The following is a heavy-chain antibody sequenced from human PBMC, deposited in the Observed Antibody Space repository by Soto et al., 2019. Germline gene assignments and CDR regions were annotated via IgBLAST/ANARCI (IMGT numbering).Heavy chain of an antibody. CDR3: ASVGHADSSGARYYHYYCMNV. V-gene: IGHV1-18*01. J-gene: IGHJ6*02. Sequence: QVQLVQSGAEVKKPGASVKVSCKASGYTFTSYGINWVRQAPGQGLEWLGWISPYDGYTNYAQILQGRVHMTTDTSTKSAYLVLRSLRSDDTPMYYCASVGHADSSGARYYHYYCMNVWGQGTTVTVSS. D-gene: IGHD6-19*01. CDR1: GYTFTSYG. CDR2: ISPYDGYT.